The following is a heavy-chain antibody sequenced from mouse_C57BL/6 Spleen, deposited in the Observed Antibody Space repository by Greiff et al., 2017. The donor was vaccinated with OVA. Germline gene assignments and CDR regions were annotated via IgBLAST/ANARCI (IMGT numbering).Heavy chain of an antibody. CDR1: GFSLSTFGMG. CDR3: ARIEGAYYYGSSYWYFDV. Sequence: QVTLKECGPGILQPSQTLSLTCSFSGFSLSTFGMGVGWIRQPSGKGLEWLAHIWWADDKYYNPALKSRLQISQDTSKNQVFLKIAHVDTADTATYYCARIEGAYYYGSSYWYFDVWGTGTTVTVSS. D-gene: IGHD1-1*01. CDR2: IWWADDK. V-gene: IGHV8-8*01. J-gene: IGHJ1*03.